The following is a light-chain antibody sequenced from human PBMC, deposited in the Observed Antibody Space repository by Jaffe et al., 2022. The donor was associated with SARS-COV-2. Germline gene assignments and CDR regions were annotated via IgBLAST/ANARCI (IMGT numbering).Light chain of an antibody. Sequence: EIVLTQSPDTLSLSPGERATLSCRASLSVSDYVAWYQQKPGQAPRLVIYDTSKRATGIPARFSGGRSGTDFTLTVTSLEAEDFAVYYCQQRPRWPPGYTFGQGTRLEIK. CDR2: DTS. CDR3: QQRPRWPPGYT. CDR1: LSVSDY. J-gene: IGKJ2*01. V-gene: IGKV3-11*01.